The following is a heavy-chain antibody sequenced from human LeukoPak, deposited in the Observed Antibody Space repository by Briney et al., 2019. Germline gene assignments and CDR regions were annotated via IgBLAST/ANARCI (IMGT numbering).Heavy chain of an antibody. CDR1: GGSFSRYY. V-gene: IGHV4-34*01. CDR3: ARGATISETGYFDF. CDR2: IDHRGDT. Sequence: SETLSLTCDVYGGSFSRYYWSLIRQSPGKGLEWIAEIDHRGDTNYNPSVKSRVTISVDTSKNQFSLKVRSLSAADTAVYYCARGATISETGYFDFWGQGTLVTVSS. D-gene: IGHD1-1*01. J-gene: IGHJ4*03.